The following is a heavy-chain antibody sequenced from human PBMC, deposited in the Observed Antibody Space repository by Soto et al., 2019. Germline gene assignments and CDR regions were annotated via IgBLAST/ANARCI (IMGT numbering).Heavy chain of an antibody. V-gene: IGHV3-11*06. D-gene: IGHD3-10*01. CDR2: ISSTGIYK. Sequence: QEQLVESGGGWVKPGGSLRLSCAASGFTFSDYYIAWIRQAPGEGLEWISYISSTGIYKRYADSVKGRFTIARDNANNFLVRQMNSLRAEAPAVYYCGRDLDVSGTSLRGWFDTWGQGTLVTVSS. J-gene: IGHJ5*02. CDR3: GRDLDVSGTSLRGWFDT. CDR1: GFTFSDYY.